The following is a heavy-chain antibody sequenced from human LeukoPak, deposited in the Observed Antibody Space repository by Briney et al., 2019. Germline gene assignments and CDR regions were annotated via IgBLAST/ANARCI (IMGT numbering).Heavy chain of an antibody. J-gene: IGHJ4*02. CDR3: ARLTPPHYFSGASCYSKASYDY. V-gene: IGHV5-10-1*01. CDR2: IDPSDSQT. Sequence: GESLMISCKGSGYTFTSHWISWVRQMPGKGLEWVGTIDPSDSQTKYRPPFQGPVTIPVDQSIGTAFLQWSSLKASDTAIYYCARLTPPHYFSGASCYSKASYDYWGQGILVTVSS. CDR1: GYTFTSHW. D-gene: IGHD2-15*01.